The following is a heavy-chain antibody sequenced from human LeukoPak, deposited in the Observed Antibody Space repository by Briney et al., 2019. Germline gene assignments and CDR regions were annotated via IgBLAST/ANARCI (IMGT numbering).Heavy chain of an antibody. CDR2: IIPLFGTA. CDR3: ARDLSPGSGSYESVWFDP. J-gene: IGHJ5*02. Sequence: SVKVSCKASGGTFSSYAISWVRQAPGQGLEWMGRIIPLFGTANYAQKFQGRVTITADKSTSTAYMDLSSLRSEDTAVYYCARDLSPGSGSYESVWFDPWGQGTLVTVSS. CDR1: GGTFSSYA. D-gene: IGHD3-10*01. V-gene: IGHV1-69*06.